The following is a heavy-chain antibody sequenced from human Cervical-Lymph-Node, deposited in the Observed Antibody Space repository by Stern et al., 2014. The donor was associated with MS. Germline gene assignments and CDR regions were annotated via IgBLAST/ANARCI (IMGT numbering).Heavy chain of an antibody. J-gene: IGHJ5*01. CDR2: VDPEDGEA. CDR3: LTSTRTTLPFDF. Sequence: EVQLVQSGAEVKKPGTTMNISCKVSGYTFIDYYLHWVKQAPGKGFEWMGLVDPEDGEAVYAEKFQDRITIIADTSKETTYLGLHSLRSEDTAIYYCLTSTRTTLPFDFWGQGTPIIVSS. CDR1: GYTFIDYY. V-gene: IGHV1-69-2*01. D-gene: IGHD1-1*01.